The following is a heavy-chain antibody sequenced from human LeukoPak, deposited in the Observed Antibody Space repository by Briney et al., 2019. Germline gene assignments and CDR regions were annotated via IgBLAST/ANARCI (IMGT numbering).Heavy chain of an antibody. CDR1: GYTFTSYG. CDR2: ISAYNGNT. D-gene: IGHD1-1*01. CDR3: ARVQLERPDEYYFDY. Sequence: ASVKVSCKASGYTFTSYGISWVRQAPGQGLEWMGWISAYNGNTDYAQKLQGRVTMTTDTSTSTAYMELRSLRSDDTAVYYCARVQLERPDEYYFDYWGQGTLVTVSS. V-gene: IGHV1-18*01. J-gene: IGHJ4*02.